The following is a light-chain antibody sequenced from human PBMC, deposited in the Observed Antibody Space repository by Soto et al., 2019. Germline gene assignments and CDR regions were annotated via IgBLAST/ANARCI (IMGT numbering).Light chain of an antibody. J-gene: IGKJ1*01. CDR3: QRFGSSPRA. V-gene: IGKV3-20*01. CDR2: DAS. CDR1: QTVSSNY. Sequence: IVLTQSPGTLSLSSGERATLSCRASQTVSSNYLAWYQQRPGQAPRLLIYDASTRATGTPDRFSGSGSGTDFTLTINRLEPEDFAVYYCQRFGSSPRAFGQGTKVDIK.